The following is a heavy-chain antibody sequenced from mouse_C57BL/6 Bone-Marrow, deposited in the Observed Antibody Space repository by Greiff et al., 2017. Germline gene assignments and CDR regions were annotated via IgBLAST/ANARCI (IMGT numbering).Heavy chain of an antibody. D-gene: IGHD1-1*01. V-gene: IGHV1-26*01. J-gene: IGHJ3*01. CDR2: INPNNGGT. CDR1: GYTFTDYY. Sequence: EVQLQQSGPELVKPGASVKISCKASGYTFTDYYMNWVKQSPGKSLEWIGDINPNNGGTSYNQKFKGKATLTVDKSSSTAYMELRSLTSEDSAVYYCARGYYGSSFFAYWGQGTLVTVSA. CDR3: ARGYYGSSFFAY.